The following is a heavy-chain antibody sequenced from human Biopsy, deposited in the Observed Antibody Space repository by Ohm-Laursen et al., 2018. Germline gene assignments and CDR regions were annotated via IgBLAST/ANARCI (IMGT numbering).Heavy chain of an antibody. CDR1: RFTFSNYW. Sequence: SLRLSCAASRFTFSNYWLSWVRQAPGKGLEWIANIKEDGSLIYYLDSVKGRFTISRDNAKNSVYLQMHSLRTEDTGVHYCARDVRYLDFWGRGTLVTVSS. CDR2: IKEDGSLI. J-gene: IGHJ2*01. V-gene: IGHV3-7*01. CDR3: ARDVRYLDF.